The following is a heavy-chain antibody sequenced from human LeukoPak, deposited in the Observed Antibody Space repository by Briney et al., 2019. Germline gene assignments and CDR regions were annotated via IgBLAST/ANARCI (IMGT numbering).Heavy chain of an antibody. D-gene: IGHD1-26*01. V-gene: IGHV4-59*01. CDR1: GFSFSSYG. CDR3: AREGATRAFDI. J-gene: IGHJ3*02. CDR2: IYYSGST. Sequence: GSLRLSCAASGFSFSSYGMHWVRQAPGKGLEWIGSIYYSGSTNYNPSLKSRVTISVDTSKNQFSLKLSSVTAADTAVYYCAREGATRAFDIWGQGTMVIVSS.